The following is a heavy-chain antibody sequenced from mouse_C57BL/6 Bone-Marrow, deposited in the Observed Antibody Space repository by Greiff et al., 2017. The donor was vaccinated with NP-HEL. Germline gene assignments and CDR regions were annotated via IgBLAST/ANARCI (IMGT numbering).Heavy chain of an antibody. CDR2: INPSSGYT. CDR3: ARLITTAMDY. Sequence: VQLQQSGAELARPGASVTMSCKASGYTFTSYTMHWVKQRPGQGLEWIGYINPSSGYTKYNQKFKDKATLTADKSSSTAYMQLSSLTSEDSAVYYCARLITTAMDYWGQGTSVTVSS. J-gene: IGHJ4*01. CDR1: GYTFTSYT. V-gene: IGHV1-4*01. D-gene: IGHD1-1*01.